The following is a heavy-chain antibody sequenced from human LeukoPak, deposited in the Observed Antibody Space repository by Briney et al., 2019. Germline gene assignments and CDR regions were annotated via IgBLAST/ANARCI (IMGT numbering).Heavy chain of an antibody. V-gene: IGHV1-69*04. D-gene: IGHD5-12*01. CDR2: IISILGIA. J-gene: IGHJ6*02. Sequence: GASVKVSCKASGGTFSSYAISWVRQAPGQGLEWMGRIISILGIANYAQKFQGRVTITADKSTSTAYMELSSLRSEDTAVYYCARDRDSGYDSYYYYGMDVWGQGTTVTVSS. CDR1: GGTFSSYA. CDR3: ARDRDSGYDSYYYYGMDV.